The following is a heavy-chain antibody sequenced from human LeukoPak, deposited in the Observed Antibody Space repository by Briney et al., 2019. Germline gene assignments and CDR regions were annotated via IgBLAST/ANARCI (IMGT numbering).Heavy chain of an antibody. J-gene: IGHJ6*03. CDR1: GGSISSHY. CDR3: GRDALVGYFSYYYMDV. D-gene: IGHD2-15*01. Sequence: SETLSLTCTVSGGSISSHYWTWLRQSPVKGLEWIGDISNSGSTSYNPSLKSRVTISIEKSKNQFSLKLSSVTAADTAVYYCGRDALVGYFSYYYMDVWGKGTTVTVSS. V-gene: IGHV4-59*11. CDR2: ISNSGST.